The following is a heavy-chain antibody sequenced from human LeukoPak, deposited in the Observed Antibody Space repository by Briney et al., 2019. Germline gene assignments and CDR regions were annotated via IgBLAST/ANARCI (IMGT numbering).Heavy chain of an antibody. CDR2: IYYSGTT. Sequence: SETLSLTCTVSGGSISTTSTYWGWIRQPPGKGLKWIGSIYYSGTTYYNPSLKSRVTIFVDTSKNQFSLKLSSVTAADMATYYCARSIAGDGPTHNWFGPWGQGALVTVSS. J-gene: IGHJ5*02. V-gene: IGHV4-39*01. CDR1: GGSISTTSTY. CDR3: ARSIAGDGPTHNWFGP. D-gene: IGHD6-13*01.